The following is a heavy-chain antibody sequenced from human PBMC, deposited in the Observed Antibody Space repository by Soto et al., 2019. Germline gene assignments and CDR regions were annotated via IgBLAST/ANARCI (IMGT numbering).Heavy chain of an antibody. Sequence: GGSLRLSCAASGFTFSSYSMNWVRQAPGKGLEWVSSISSSSSYIYYADSVKGRFTISRDNAKNSLYLQMNSLRAEDTAVYYCARVDYGDYGLSYYYMDVWGKGTTVTVSS. CDR1: GFTFSSYS. D-gene: IGHD4-17*01. CDR2: ISSSSSYI. CDR3: ARVDYGDYGLSYYYMDV. V-gene: IGHV3-21*01. J-gene: IGHJ6*03.